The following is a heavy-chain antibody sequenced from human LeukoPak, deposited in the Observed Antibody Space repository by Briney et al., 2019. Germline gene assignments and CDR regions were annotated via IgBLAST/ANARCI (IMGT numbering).Heavy chain of an antibody. CDR2: ITASDTTK. CDR1: GFSFSSYA. V-gene: IGHV3-48*01. CDR3: AAASAFSSSWRS. Sequence: GGSLRLSCAASGFSFSSYALNWVRQAPGKGPEWVAYITASDTTKYYADSVKGRFTISRGNAKKSLFLQMNSLRAEDTAVYYCAAASAFSSSWRSWGQGTVVSVSS. D-gene: IGHD6-13*01. J-gene: IGHJ5*02.